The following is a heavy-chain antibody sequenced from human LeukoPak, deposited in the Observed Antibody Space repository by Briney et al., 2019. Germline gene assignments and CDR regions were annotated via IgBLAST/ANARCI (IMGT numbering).Heavy chain of an antibody. CDR1: GGSISSYY. J-gene: IGHJ5*02. V-gene: IGHV4-4*07. D-gene: IGHD6-13*01. CDR3: ARDSLGYSSSWYNNWFDP. Sequence: SETLSLTCTVSGGSISSYYWGWIRQPAGKGLEWIGRIYTSGSTNYNPSLKSRVTMSVDTSKNQFSLKQSSVTAADTAVYYCARDSLGYSSSWYNNWFDPWGQGTLVTVSS. CDR2: IYTSGST.